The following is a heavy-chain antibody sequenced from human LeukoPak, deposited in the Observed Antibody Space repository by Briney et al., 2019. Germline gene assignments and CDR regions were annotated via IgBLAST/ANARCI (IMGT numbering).Heavy chain of an antibody. CDR2: ISGSGGST. Sequence: PGGSLRLSCAASGFTFSSYAMSWVRQAPGKGLEWVSAISGSGGSTYYADSVKGRFTISRDNSKNTLYLQMNSLRAEDTAVYYCAKELAQDSNSPSYYYYGMDVWGQGTTVTVSS. D-gene: IGHD6-13*01. J-gene: IGHJ6*02. CDR1: GFTFSSYA. CDR3: AKELAQDSNSPSYYYYGMDV. V-gene: IGHV3-23*01.